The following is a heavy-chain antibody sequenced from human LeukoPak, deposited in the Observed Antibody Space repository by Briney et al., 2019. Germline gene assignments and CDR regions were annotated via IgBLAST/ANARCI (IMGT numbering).Heavy chain of an antibody. CDR1: GFTFSSYS. D-gene: IGHD4-11*01. Sequence: GGSLRLSCAASGFTFSSYSMNWVRQAPGKGLEWVSSISSSSSYIYYADSVKGRFTISRDNAKNSLYLQMNSLRAEDTAVYYCARDLGLQRSGYMDVWGKGTRSPSP. V-gene: IGHV3-21*01. CDR2: ISSSSSYI. CDR3: ARDLGLQRSGYMDV. J-gene: IGHJ6*03.